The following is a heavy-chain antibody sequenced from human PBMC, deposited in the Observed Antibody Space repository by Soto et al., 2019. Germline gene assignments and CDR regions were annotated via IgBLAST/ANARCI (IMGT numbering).Heavy chain of an antibody. CDR1: GGSFSGYY. V-gene: IGHV4-34*01. CDR2: INHSGST. J-gene: IGHJ4*02. D-gene: IGHD7-27*01. Sequence: QVQLQQWGAGLLKPSETLSLTCAVYGGSFSGYYWNWIRQPPGKGLEWVGEINHSGSTNYNPSLKSRVTISVDTSKNQFSLKLSSVTAADTAVYYCARGWGTMFDYMGQGTLVTVSS. CDR3: ARGWGTMFDY.